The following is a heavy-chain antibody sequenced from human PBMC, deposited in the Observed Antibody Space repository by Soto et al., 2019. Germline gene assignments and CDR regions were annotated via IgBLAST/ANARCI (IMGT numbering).Heavy chain of an antibody. D-gene: IGHD3-10*01. CDR1: RGTFSSYA. J-gene: IGHJ6*02. Sequence: QVQLVQSGAEVKKPGSSVKVSCKASRGTFSSYAISWVRPAPGQGLEWMGGIITIFGTANYAQKFQGRVTITADESPSTAFMELSSLRSEDTAVYYCARGLVRGGNGMDVWGQGTTVTVS. CDR2: IITIFGTA. V-gene: IGHV1-69*12. CDR3: ARGLVRGGNGMDV.